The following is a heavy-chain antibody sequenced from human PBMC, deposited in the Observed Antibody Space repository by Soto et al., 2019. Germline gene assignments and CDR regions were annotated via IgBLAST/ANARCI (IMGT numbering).Heavy chain of an antibody. D-gene: IGHD2-2*01. J-gene: IGHJ6*02. CDR1: GYTFTSYA. V-gene: IGHV1-3*01. Sequence: ASVKVSCKASGYTFTSYAMHWVRQAPGQRLEWMGWINAGNGNTKYSQKFQGRVTITADESTSTAYMELSSLRSEDTAVYYCAGAYCISTSCYGYYGMDVWGQGTTVTVSS. CDR3: AGAYCISTSCYGYYGMDV. CDR2: INAGNGNT.